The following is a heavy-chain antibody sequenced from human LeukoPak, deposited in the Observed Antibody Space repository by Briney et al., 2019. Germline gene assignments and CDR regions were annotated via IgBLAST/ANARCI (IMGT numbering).Heavy chain of an antibody. D-gene: IGHD3-22*01. Sequence: GGSLRLSCAASGFTFSSYSMNWVRQAPGKRLEWVSYISSSSSAIYYADSVKGRFTISRDNAKNSLYLQMNSLRAEDTAVYYCARGQLYYYDSSGGRTYTDYWGQGTLVTVSS. CDR2: ISSSSSAI. J-gene: IGHJ4*02. CDR1: GFTFSSYS. CDR3: ARGQLYYYDSSGGRTYTDY. V-gene: IGHV3-48*01.